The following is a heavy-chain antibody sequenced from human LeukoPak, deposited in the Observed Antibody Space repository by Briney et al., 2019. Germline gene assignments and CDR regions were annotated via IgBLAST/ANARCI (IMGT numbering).Heavy chain of an antibody. V-gene: IGHV3-30*02. CDR1: GSTFSNYC. J-gene: IGHJ4*02. CDR3: ANLAFRYCDWLFDY. CDR2: IRYDGSNK. D-gene: IGHD3-9*01. Sequence: PGRSLRLSCTVSGSTFSNYCRHWVRQAPGKGLEWVAFIRYDGSNKYYADSVKGRFTISRDNSKNTLYLQMNSLRAEDTAVYYCANLAFRYCDWLFDYWGQGTLVTVSS.